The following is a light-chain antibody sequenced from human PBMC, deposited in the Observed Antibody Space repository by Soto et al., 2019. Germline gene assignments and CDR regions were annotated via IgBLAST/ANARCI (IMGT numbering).Light chain of an antibody. V-gene: IGKV3-20*01. CDR2: GTS. CDR3: QQYGSSPLWT. Sequence: EIVLTQSPGTLSLSPGERATLSCRASQTVSSSSLAWYQQKPGQAPRLLIFGTSTRAAGFPDRFSGSGSETDFTLTISRLEPEDFAVYYCQQYGSSPLWTFGQGTKVDIK. CDR1: QTVSSSS. J-gene: IGKJ1*01.